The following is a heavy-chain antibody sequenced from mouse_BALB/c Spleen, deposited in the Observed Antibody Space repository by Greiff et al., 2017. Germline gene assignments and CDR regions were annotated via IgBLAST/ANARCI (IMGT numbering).Heavy chain of an antibody. D-gene: IGHD2-3*01. CDR2: IYPGDGDT. CDR3: ARDDGYYYAMDY. CDR1: GYAFSSYW. Sequence: VQLQQSGAELVRPGSSVKISCKASGYAFSSYWMNWVKQRPGQGLEWIGQIYPGDGDTNYNGKFKGKATLTADKSSSTAYMQLSSLTSEDSAVYVCARDDGYYYAMDYWGQGTSVTVSS. V-gene: IGHV1-80*01. J-gene: IGHJ4*01.